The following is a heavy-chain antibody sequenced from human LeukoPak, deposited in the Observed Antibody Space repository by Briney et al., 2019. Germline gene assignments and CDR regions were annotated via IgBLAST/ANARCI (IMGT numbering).Heavy chain of an antibody. CDR2: IIPIFGTA. V-gene: IGHV1-69*01. CDR3: AKKEIAAAAPFDY. J-gene: IGHJ4*02. D-gene: IGHD6-13*01. Sequence: SVKVSCKASGGTFSSYAISWVRQAPGQGLEWMGGIIPIFGTANYAQKFQGRVTITADESTSTAYMELSSLRSEDTAVYYCAKKEIAAAAPFDYWGQGTLVTVSS. CDR1: GGTFSSYA.